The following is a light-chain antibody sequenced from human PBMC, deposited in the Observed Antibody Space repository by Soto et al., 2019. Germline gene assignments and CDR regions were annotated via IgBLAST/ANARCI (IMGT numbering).Light chain of an antibody. CDR2: DVS. Sequence: QSVLTQPASVSGSPGQSITISCTGTSSDVGGYNYVSWYQHHPGKAPKLMIFDVSNWPSGVSNRFSGSKSGNTASLTISGLQAEDEADDYCSSYAASSTYVFGTGTKVTVL. CDR1: SSDVGGYNY. CDR3: SSYAASSTYV. J-gene: IGLJ1*01. V-gene: IGLV2-14*03.